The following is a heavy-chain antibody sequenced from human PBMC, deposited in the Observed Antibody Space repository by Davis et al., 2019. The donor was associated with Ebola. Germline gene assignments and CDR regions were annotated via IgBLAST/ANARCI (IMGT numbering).Heavy chain of an antibody. CDR3: ARDPHDYGDYVLYYYYGMDV. J-gene: IGHJ6*02. CDR2: IWYDGSNK. D-gene: IGHD4-17*01. V-gene: IGHV3-33*08. Sequence: GGSLRLSCAASGFTFSSYWMSWVRQAPGKGLEWVAVIWYDGSNKYYADSVKGRFTISRDNSKNTLYLQMNSLRAEDTAVYYCARDPHDYGDYVLYYYYGMDVWGQGTTVTVSS. CDR1: GFTFSSYW.